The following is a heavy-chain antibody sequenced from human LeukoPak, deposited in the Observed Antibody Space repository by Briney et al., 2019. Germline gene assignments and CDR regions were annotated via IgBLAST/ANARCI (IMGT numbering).Heavy chain of an antibody. D-gene: IGHD3-22*01. CDR3: ARADYYDSSGYSFDY. CDR1: GGTFSSYA. Sequence: ASVKVSCKASGGTFSSYAISWVRRAPGQGLEWMGRIIPIFGIANYAQKFQGRVTITADKYTSTAYMELSSLRSEDTAVYYCARADYYDSSGYSFDYWGQGTLVTVSS. J-gene: IGHJ4*02. CDR2: IIPIFGIA. V-gene: IGHV1-69*04.